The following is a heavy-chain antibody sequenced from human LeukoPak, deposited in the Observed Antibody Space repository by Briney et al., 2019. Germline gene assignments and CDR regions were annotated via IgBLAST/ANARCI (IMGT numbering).Heavy chain of an antibody. CDR2: IYYSGST. V-gene: IGHV4-39*07. CDR3: ARGGSSSSAYRYMDV. Sequence: SETLSLTCTVSGGSISSSSYYWGWIRQPPGKGLEWIGSIYYSGSTYYNPSLKSRVTISVDTSKNQFSLKLSSVTAADTAVYYCARGGSSSSAYRYMDVWGKGTTVTVSS. J-gene: IGHJ6*03. D-gene: IGHD6-6*01. CDR1: GGSISSSSYY.